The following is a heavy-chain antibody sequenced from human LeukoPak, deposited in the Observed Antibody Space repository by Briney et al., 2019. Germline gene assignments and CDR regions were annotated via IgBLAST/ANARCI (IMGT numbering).Heavy chain of an antibody. D-gene: IGHD6-13*01. CDR2: ISGSGGST. CDR3: AKTNARFIAAAGRFFYMDV. J-gene: IGHJ6*03. V-gene: IGHV3-23*01. CDR1: GFTFSSYA. Sequence: PGGSLRLSCVASGFTFSSYAMSWVRQAPGKGLEWVSAISGSGGSTYYADSVKGRFTISRDNSKNTLYLQMNSLRAEDTAVYYCAKTNARFIAAAGRFFYMDVWGKGTTVTVSS.